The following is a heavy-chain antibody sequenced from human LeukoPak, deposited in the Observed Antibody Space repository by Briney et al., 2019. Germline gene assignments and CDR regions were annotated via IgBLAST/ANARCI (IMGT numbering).Heavy chain of an antibody. D-gene: IGHD1-26*01. CDR3: ARVGIVGATYPFDY. CDR2: IYYSGST. Sequence: SETLSLTCSVSGGSISRYYWSWIRQPTGKGLEWIGYIYYSGSTNYNPSLKSRVTISVDTSKNQFSLKLSSVTAADTAVYYCARVGIVGATYPFDYWGQGTLVTVSS. J-gene: IGHJ4*02. CDR1: GGSISRYY. V-gene: IGHV4-59*01.